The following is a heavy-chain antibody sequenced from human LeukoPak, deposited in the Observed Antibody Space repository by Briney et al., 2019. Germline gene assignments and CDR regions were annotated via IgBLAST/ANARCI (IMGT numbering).Heavy chain of an antibody. CDR3: ARRPYCSGGSCYSMNYFDY. D-gene: IGHD2-15*01. V-gene: IGHV4-39*01. J-gene: IGHJ4*02. CDR2: INYSGST. CDR1: GGSISSSSYY. Sequence: SETLSLTRTVSGGSISSSSYYWGWIRQPPGKELEWIGSINYSGSTYYNPSLKSRVTISADTSKNQFSLKLSSVTAADTAEYYCARRPYCSGGSCYSMNYFDYRGQGTLVTVSS.